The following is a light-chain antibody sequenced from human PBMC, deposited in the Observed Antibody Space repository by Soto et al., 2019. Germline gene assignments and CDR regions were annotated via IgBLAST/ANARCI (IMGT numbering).Light chain of an antibody. CDR3: SSYSSSSTLVV. V-gene: IGLV2-14*01. J-gene: IGLJ2*01. Sequence: QSVLTQPASVSGSPGQSITISCTGTSSDVGGFLYVSWFQQHPGKAPKLMIYAVSNRPSGISNRFSGSKSGNTASLTISGLQAEDEADYYCSSYSSSSTLVVCGGGTKLTVL. CDR1: SSDVGGFLY. CDR2: AVS.